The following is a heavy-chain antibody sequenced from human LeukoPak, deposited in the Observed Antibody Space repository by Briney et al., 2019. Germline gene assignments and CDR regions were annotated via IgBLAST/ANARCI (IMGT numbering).Heavy chain of an antibody. CDR1: GGSISSSSYY. D-gene: IGHD1-7*01. CDR2: IFYSGSA. J-gene: IGHJ5*02. Sequence: SETLSLTCTVSGGSISSSSYYWGWIGPPPGKGLEWVGSIFYSGSAYYNPSLKSRVDISVDTSKDQFSLKLSSVTAADTAVYYCARQGGTLNWFDPWGQGTLVTVSS. CDR3: ARQGGTLNWFDP. V-gene: IGHV4-39*01.